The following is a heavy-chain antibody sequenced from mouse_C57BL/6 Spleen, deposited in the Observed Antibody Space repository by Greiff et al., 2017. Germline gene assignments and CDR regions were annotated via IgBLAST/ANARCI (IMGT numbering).Heavy chain of an antibody. CDR2: INPSNGGT. V-gene: IGHV1-53*01. CDR3: ARLANLLWSFDY. Sequence: QVQLQQPGTELVKPGASVKLSCKASGYTFTSYWMHWVKQRPGQGLEWIGNINPSNGGTNYNEKFKSKAKLTVDKSSSTAYMQLSSLTSEDSAVYFCARLANLLWSFDYWGQGTTLTVSS. CDR1: GYTFTSYW. J-gene: IGHJ2*01. D-gene: IGHD2-1*01.